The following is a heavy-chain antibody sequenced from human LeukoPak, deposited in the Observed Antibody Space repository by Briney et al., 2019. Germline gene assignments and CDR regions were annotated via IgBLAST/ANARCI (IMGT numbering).Heavy chain of an antibody. CDR2: IFPGDSDT. D-gene: IGHD6-13*01. V-gene: IGHV5-51*01. Sequence: SGESLKISCKGSGYSFASYWIGWVRQMPGKGLEWMGIIFPGDSDTRYSPSFQGQVTISADKSISTAYLQWSSLKASDTAIYYCARHRYSSTWYERVEYWGQGTLVTVSS. CDR3: ARHRYSSTWYERVEY. J-gene: IGHJ4*02. CDR1: GYSFASYW.